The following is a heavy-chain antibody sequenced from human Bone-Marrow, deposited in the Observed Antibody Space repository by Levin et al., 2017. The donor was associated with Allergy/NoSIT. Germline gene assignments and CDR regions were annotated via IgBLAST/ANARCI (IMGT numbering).Heavy chain of an antibody. CDR1: GFKFDDYG. CDR2: INWSGGFT. Sequence: PGGSLRLSCAASGFKFDDYGLNWVRQRPGMGLEWVAGINWSGGFTGYQDPVKGRFTISRENSKNSLILHVGVLTARDTALYYCARVSVTDGDFNFGLDVWGQGTAVTVS. CDR3: ARVSVTDGDFNFGLDV. D-gene: IGHD3-10*01. J-gene: IGHJ6*02. V-gene: IGHV3-20*04.